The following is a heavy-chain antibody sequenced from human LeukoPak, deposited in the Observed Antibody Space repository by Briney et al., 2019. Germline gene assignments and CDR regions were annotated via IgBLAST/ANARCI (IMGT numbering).Heavy chain of an antibody. V-gene: IGHV3-23*01. CDR3: SKQVDFDPADALDV. D-gene: IGHD3-9*01. Sequence: GGSLRLSCAASGFAFGSYAMGWVRQAPGKGLEWVSAVSGSDDSTYYADSVKGRFTTSRDKSKNTLYLQMNSLRAEDTAVYYCSKQVDFDPADALDVWGQGTMVTVSS. J-gene: IGHJ3*01. CDR2: VSGSDDST. CDR1: GFAFGSYA.